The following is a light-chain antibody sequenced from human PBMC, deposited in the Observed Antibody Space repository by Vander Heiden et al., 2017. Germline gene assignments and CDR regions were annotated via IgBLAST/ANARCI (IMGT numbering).Light chain of an antibody. CDR3: CSYAGSSTCGV. J-gene: IGLJ2*01. CDR2: EVS. Sequence: QSALTQPASVSGSPGQSITISCTGTSIDVGSYNLVSWYQQHPGKAPKLMIYEVSKRPSGVSNRFSGSKSGNTASLTISGLQAEDEADYYCCSYAGSSTCGVFGGGTKLSVL. V-gene: IGLV2-23*02. CDR1: SIDVGSYNL.